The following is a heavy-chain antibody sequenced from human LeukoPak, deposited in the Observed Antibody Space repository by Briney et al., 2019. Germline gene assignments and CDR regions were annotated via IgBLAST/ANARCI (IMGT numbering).Heavy chain of an antibody. CDR2: IYPDDSDT. CDR1: GYTFPTYW. V-gene: IGHV5-51*01. D-gene: IGHD3-10*01. Sequence: GESLKISCKGFGYTFPTYWIAWVRQMPGKGLEWMGIIYPDDSDTRYSPPFQGHVTISADKSISTAYLQWNSLEAADTAMYYCARRNGFYYGSGKDVGYDIWGQGTLVTVSS. J-gene: IGHJ4*02. CDR3: ARRNGFYYGSGKDVGYDI.